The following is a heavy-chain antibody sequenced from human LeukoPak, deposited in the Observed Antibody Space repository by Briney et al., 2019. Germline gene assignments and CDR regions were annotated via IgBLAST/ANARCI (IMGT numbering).Heavy chain of an antibody. Sequence: GGSLRLSCAASGFTFSSYSMNWVRQAPGKGLEWVSSISSSSSYIYYADSVKGRFTISRDNAKNSLYLQMNSLRAEDTAVYYCATGYSSGWYRGWGRGTLVTVSS. V-gene: IGHV3-21*01. CDR1: GFTFSSYS. CDR3: ATGYSSGWYRG. CDR2: ISSSSSYI. D-gene: IGHD6-19*01. J-gene: IGHJ4*02.